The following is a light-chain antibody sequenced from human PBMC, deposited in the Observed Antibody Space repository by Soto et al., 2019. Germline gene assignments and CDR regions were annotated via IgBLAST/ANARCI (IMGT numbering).Light chain of an antibody. CDR1: SSDVGAYDF. CDR2: EVS. Sequence: QSALTQPASVSGSPGQSITISCTGTSSDVGAYDFVSWYQQHPDKAPKLMIYEVSNRPSGVSNRFSGSKSVNTATLTISGLQAEDEADYSCSSYTSSSTRVFGPGTKLTVL. J-gene: IGLJ1*01. V-gene: IGLV2-14*03. CDR3: SSYTSSSTRV.